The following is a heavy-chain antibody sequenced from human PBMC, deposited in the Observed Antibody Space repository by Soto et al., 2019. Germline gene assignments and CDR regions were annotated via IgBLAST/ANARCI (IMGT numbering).Heavy chain of an antibody. CDR2: IYHSGST. D-gene: IGHD1-26*01. Sequence: SETLSLTCTVSGGSISSGGYSWSWIRQPPGKGLEWIGYIYHSGSTNYNPSLKSRVTISVDTSKNQFSLKLSSVTAADTAVYYCARTLYVGATSLYFDYWGQGTLVTVSS. CDR1: GGSISSGGYS. CDR3: ARTLYVGATSLYFDY. V-gene: IGHV4-30-2*01. J-gene: IGHJ4*02.